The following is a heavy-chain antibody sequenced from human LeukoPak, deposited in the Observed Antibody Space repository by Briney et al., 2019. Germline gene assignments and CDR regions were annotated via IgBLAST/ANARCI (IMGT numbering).Heavy chain of an antibody. J-gene: IGHJ6*02. CDR1: GYSFTSYW. Sequence: GESLKISCKASGYSFTSYWIGWVRQMPGKGLEWLGIIYPGDSDTRYSPSFQGQVTISADKSISTAYLQWSSLKASDTAMYYCARLRWALNYDYGMDVWGQGTTVTVSS. V-gene: IGHV5-51*01. D-gene: IGHD4-23*01. CDR2: IYPGDSDT. CDR3: ARLRWALNYDYGMDV.